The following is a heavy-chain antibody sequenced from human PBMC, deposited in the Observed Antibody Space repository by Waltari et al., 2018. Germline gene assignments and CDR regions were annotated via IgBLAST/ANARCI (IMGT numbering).Heavy chain of an antibody. CDR3: ARGWRSPLSP. CDR2: IDHSGNT. V-gene: IGHV4-59*08. CDR1: GGSMSNYY. Sequence: QVQLQESGPGLVKPSETLSLPCSVSGGSMSNYYWSWIRQPPGKGREWIGYIDHSGNTNYNPSLKSRVTISIDTSKNQFSLKLISVTAADTAVYYCARGWRSPLSPWGQGMLVTVSS. D-gene: IGHD3-10*01. J-gene: IGHJ5*02.